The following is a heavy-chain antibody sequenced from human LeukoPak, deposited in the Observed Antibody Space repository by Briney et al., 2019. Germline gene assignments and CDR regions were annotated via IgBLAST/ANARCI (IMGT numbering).Heavy chain of an antibody. CDR1: GFTFSSYG. V-gene: IGHV3-30*18. CDR3: ANLGLDCRSTSCYGDY. Sequence: PGGSLRLSCAASGFTFSSYGMHWVRQAPGKGLEWVAVISYDGSNKYYADSVKGRFTISRDNSKNTLYLQMNSLRAEDTAVYYCANLGLDCRSTSCYGDYWGQGTLVTVSS. CDR2: ISYDGSNK. D-gene: IGHD2-2*01. J-gene: IGHJ4*02.